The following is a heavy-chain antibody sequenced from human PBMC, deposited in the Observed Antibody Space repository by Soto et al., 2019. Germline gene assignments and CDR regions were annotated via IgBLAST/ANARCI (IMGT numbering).Heavy chain of an antibody. CDR2: IIPIFGTA. Sequence: QVQLVQSGAEVKKPGSSVKVSCKASGGTFSSYAISWVRQAPGQGLEWMGGIIPIFGTANYAQKFQGRVTITXXEXTXXAYMELSSLRSEDTAVYYCARPKAEHSYDAEPFDYWGQGTLVTVSS. CDR1: GGTFSSYA. D-gene: IGHD5-18*01. V-gene: IGHV1-69*05. CDR3: ARPKAEHSYDAEPFDY. J-gene: IGHJ4*02.